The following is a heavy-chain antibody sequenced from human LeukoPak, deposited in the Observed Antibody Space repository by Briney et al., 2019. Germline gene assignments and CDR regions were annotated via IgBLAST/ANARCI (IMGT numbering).Heavy chain of an antibody. CDR3: ARDYYDFWSGSLLV. Sequence: GGSLRLSCAASGFTVSSNYMGWVRQAPGKGLEWVSVIYSGGSTYYADSVKGRFTISRDNSKNTLYLQMNSLRAEDTSVYYCARDYYDFWSGSLLVWGKGTTVTVSS. V-gene: IGHV3-66*02. CDR1: GFTVSSNY. D-gene: IGHD3-3*01. CDR2: IYSGGST. J-gene: IGHJ6*04.